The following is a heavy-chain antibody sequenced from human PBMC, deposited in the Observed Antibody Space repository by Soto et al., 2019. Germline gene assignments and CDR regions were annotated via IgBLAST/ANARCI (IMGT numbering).Heavy chain of an antibody. CDR2: ISYDGSNK. V-gene: IGHV3-30*18. CDR3: AKDIGGSGSYYYYGMDV. D-gene: IGHD3-10*01. CDR1: GFTFSSYG. J-gene: IGHJ6*02. Sequence: QVQLVESGGGVVQPGRSLRLSCAASGFTFSSYGMHWVRQAPGKGLEWVAVISYDGSNKYYADSVKGRFTISRDNSKNXXYLQMNSLRAEDTAVYYCAKDIGGSGSYYYYGMDVWGQGTTVTVSS.